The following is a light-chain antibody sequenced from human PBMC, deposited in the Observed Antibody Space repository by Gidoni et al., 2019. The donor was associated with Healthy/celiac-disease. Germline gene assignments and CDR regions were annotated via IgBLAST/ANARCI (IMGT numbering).Light chain of an antibody. Sequence: TLSLSPRERAARSCSASQIVSSYLARYQQQPGQAPRLLIYDASNRATSIPARFSCSGSGTDFTLTISSLEPEDFAFYYCQQRSNWFTFXPXTKVDIK. CDR2: DAS. J-gene: IGKJ3*01. CDR3: QQRSNWFT. V-gene: IGKV3-11*01. CDR1: QIVSSY.